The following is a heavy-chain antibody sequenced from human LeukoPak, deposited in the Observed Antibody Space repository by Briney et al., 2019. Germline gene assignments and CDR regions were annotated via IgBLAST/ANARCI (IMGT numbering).Heavy chain of an antibody. CDR2: INPSLGST. V-gene: IGHV1-46*01. CDR3: ARVGRHCGSPICYGDGFDI. Sequence: ASVKVSCKASGYTFSSYYVHWVRQAPGQGLEWMGIINPSLGSTSYAQKFQGRVTMTRDTSTTTLYMELSSLRSEDTALYYCARVGRHCGSPICYGDGFDIWGQGTMVTVSS. J-gene: IGHJ3*02. CDR1: GYTFSSYY. D-gene: IGHD2-2*01.